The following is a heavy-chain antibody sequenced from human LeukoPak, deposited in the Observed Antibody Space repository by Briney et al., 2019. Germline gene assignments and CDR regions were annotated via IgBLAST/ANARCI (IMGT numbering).Heavy chain of an antibody. CDR1: GGSFSGYY. J-gene: IGHJ4*02. V-gene: IGHV4-34*01. Sequence: SETLSLTCAVYGGSFSGYYWSWIRQPPGKGLEWIGEINHSGSTNYNPSLKSRVTISVDTSKNQFSLKLSSVTAADTAVYYCARSRVVGATTPFDYWGQGTLVTVSS. CDR3: ARSRVVGATTPFDY. CDR2: INHSGST. D-gene: IGHD1-26*01.